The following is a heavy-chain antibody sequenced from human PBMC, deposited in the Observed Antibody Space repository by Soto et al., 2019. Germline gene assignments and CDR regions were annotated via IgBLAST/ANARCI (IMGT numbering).Heavy chain of an antibody. Sequence: QVQLQESGPGLVKPSQTLSLTCTVSGGSISSGGYYWSWIRQHPGKGLEWIGYIYYSGSTYYNPSLKSRVTISVDTSKNQFSLKLSSVTAADTAGYYCARDSEGSGPFDYWGQGTLVTVSS. CDR1: GGSISSGGYY. D-gene: IGHD3-10*01. CDR3: ARDSEGSGPFDY. J-gene: IGHJ4*02. V-gene: IGHV4-31*03. CDR2: IYYSGST.